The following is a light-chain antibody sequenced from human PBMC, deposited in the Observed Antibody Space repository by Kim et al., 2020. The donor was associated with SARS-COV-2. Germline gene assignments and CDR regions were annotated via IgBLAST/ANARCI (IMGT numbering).Light chain of an antibody. V-gene: IGLV6-57*01. Sequence: GQTLTNSCPCPRVRIATLSVPWYQPRPGRSPPPVIYQANQTPSRVPAPFSGSIDSSSHSASLPISGLKPEDEADYYCQSYDTLTWVFGGGPRLTVL. CDR1: RVRIATLS. CDR2: QAN. J-gene: IGLJ3*02. CDR3: QSYDTLTWV.